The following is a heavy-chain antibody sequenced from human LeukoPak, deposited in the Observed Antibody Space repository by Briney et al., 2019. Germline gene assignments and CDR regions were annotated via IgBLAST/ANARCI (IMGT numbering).Heavy chain of an antibody. Sequence: GSLRLSCVVSGFTFSSYAMSWVRQPPGKGLEWIGEIYHSGSTNYNPSLKSRVTISVDKSKNQFSLKLSSVTAADTAVYYCARASIAVAGTPVDYWGQGTLVTVSS. CDR2: IYHSGST. CDR3: ARASIAVAGTPVDY. D-gene: IGHD6-19*01. J-gene: IGHJ4*02. V-gene: IGHV4-4*02. CDR1: GFTFSSYAM.